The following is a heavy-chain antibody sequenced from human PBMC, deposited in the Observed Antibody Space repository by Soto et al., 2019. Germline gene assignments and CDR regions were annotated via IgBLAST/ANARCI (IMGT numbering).Heavy chain of an antibody. CDR3: ARLEGLATISYYFDF. CDR1: DDSINSDKYY. Sequence: QLHLQESGPGLVKPSETLSLTCSVSDDSINSDKYYWGWIRQPPGKGLEWIGSIYYRGNAYYNPSLQTRVTISLDKSKSQFSLKLNSVTAADSAVYFCARLEGLATISYYFDFWGPGALVTVSS. CDR2: IYYRGNA. J-gene: IGHJ4*02. D-gene: IGHD3-9*01. V-gene: IGHV4-39*01.